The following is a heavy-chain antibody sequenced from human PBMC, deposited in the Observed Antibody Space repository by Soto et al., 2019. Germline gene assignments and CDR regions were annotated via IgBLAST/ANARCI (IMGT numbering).Heavy chain of an antibody. J-gene: IGHJ4*02. V-gene: IGHV4-34*01. CDR3: ARASADRTGTTFFDY. Sequence: SETLSLTCAFYGWSFSGHYWSWIRQFPGKGLEWIAEINHGESTSHNPSLRSRVTISVDTSKNQISLKMTSVTAADTAVYYCARASADRTGTTFFDYWGRGTPVTVSS. D-gene: IGHD1-1*01. CDR1: GWSFSGHY. CDR2: INHGEST.